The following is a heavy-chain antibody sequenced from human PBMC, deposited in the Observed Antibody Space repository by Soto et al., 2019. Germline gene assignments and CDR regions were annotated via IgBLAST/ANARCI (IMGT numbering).Heavy chain of an antibody. J-gene: IGHJ6*02. CDR2: IIPIFGTA. V-gene: IGHV1-69*12. CDR1: GGTFSSYA. CDR3: ARNQNTSPRNYYCYGMDV. Sequence: QVQLVQSGAEVKKPGSSVKVSCKASGGTFSSYAISWVRQAPGQGLEWMGGIIPIFGTANYAQKFQGRVTITADESTSTAYIELSSLRSEDTAVYYCARNQNTSPRNYYCYGMDVWGQGTTVTVSS.